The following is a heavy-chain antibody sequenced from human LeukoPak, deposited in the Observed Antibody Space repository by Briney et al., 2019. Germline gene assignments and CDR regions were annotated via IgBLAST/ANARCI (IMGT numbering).Heavy chain of an antibody. D-gene: IGHD5-12*01. J-gene: IGHJ3*02. CDR2: VDPEDGET. V-gene: IGHV1-69-2*01. CDR1: GYTFTDYY. Sequence: ASVKVSCKVSGYTFTDYYMHWVQQAPGKGLEWMGLVDPEDGETIYAEKFQGRVTITADTSTDTAYMELSSLGSEDTAVYYCATGKGNIVATRAFDIWGQGTMVTVSS. CDR3: ATGKGNIVATRAFDI.